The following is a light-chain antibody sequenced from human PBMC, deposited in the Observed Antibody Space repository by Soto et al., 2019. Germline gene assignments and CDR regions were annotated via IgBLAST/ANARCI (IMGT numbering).Light chain of an antibody. Sequence: QPVLTQSPSASASLGASVKLTCTLSSGHSSYAIAWHQQQPEKGPRFLMKVNGDGSHSKGDGIPDRFSASSSGAERYLTISSLQSDDEADYYCQTWGTGIQGVFGGGTKLTVL. CDR3: QTWGTGIQGV. CDR1: SGHSSYA. V-gene: IGLV4-69*01. J-gene: IGLJ2*01. CDR2: VNGDGSH.